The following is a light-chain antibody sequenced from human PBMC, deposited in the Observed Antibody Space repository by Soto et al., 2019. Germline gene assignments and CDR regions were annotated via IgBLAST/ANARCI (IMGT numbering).Light chain of an antibody. CDR1: QSVTSNY. V-gene: IGKV3-20*01. Sequence: EIVLTQSPGTLSLSPGERATLSCRASQSVTSNYLAWYQQKPGQAPRLLIFGASGRSTGVPDRFSGSGSGKGFTLTISRLEPEDFGVYYCQQYSSSSTFGQGTRLEIK. CDR3: QQYSSSST. CDR2: GAS. J-gene: IGKJ2*02.